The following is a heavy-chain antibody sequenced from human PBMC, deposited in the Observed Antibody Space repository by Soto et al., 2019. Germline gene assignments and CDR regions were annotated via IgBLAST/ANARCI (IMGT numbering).Heavy chain of an antibody. CDR1: GYTFTSYG. CDR3: ARGRYGDY. J-gene: IGHJ4*02. D-gene: IGHD1-1*01. Sequence: QVHLVQSGAEVKKPGASVKVSCKCSGYTFTSYGITWVRQAPGQGLEWMGWISAHNGNTDYAQKPQGRVTVTRDTSTSTAYMELRSLKSDDTAVYYCARGRYGDYWGQGALVTVSS. V-gene: IGHV1-18*01. CDR2: ISAHNGNT.